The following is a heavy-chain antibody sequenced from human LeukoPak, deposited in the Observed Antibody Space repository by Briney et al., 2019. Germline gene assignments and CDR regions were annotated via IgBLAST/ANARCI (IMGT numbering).Heavy chain of an antibody. D-gene: IGHD3-22*01. J-gene: IGHJ3*02. CDR2: ISAYNGNT. CDR3: ASGPRTSGDYYDSSGYLPI. Sequence: ASVKVSCKASGYTFTSYGISWVRQAPGQGLEWMGWISAYNGNTNYAQKFQGRVTITTDESTSTAYMELSSLRSEDTAVYYCASGPRTSGDYYDSSGYLPIWGQGTMVTVSS. V-gene: IGHV1-18*01. CDR1: GYTFTSYG.